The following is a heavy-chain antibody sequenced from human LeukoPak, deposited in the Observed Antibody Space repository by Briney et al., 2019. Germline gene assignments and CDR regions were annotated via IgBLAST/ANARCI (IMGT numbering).Heavy chain of an antibody. CDR3: STDTAMGPGYYGMDV. Sequence: GSLRLSCAASGFTFSSYAMSWVRQAPGKGLEWVSAISGSGGSTYYADSVKGRFTISRDNSKNTLYLQMNSLRAEDTAVYYCSTDTAMGPGYYGMDVWGQGTTVTVSS. D-gene: IGHD5-18*01. CDR2: ISGSGGST. J-gene: IGHJ6*02. CDR1: GFTFSSYA. V-gene: IGHV3-23*01.